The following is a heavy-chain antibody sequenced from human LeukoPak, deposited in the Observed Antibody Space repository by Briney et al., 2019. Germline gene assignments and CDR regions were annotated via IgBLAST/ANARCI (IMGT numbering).Heavy chain of an antibody. CDR3: ARDRGLISSGWYNFDY. D-gene: IGHD6-19*01. CDR1: GFTFSSHS. V-gene: IGHV3-21*06. Sequence: GGSLRISCAASGFTFSSHSVNWVRQAPGKGLEWVSSISSSSNYIYYADSVKGRFTISRDNTNNFLFLQMNSLRAEDTAVYYCARDRGLISSGWYNFDYWGQGTLVTVSS. J-gene: IGHJ4*02. CDR2: ISSSSNYI.